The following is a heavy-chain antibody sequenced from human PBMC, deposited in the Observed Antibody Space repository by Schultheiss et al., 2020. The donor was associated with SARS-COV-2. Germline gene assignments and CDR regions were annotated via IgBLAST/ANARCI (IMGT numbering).Heavy chain of an antibody. J-gene: IGHJ1*01. CDR2: IDPDNGGT. Sequence: ASVKVSCKASGYKFSDFYIHWVRQAPGQGLEWVGWIDPDNGGTKSPQKFQGRVTLTSDRSSTTAHLELSGLRSDDTAVYYCARRPLTSAWPFQHWGQGTLVTVSS. D-gene: IGHD6-19*01. CDR1: GYKFSDFY. V-gene: IGHV1-2*02. CDR3: ARRPLTSAWPFQH.